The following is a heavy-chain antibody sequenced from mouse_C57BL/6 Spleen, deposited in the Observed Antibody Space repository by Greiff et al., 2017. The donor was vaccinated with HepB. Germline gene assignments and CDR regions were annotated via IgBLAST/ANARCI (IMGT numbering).Heavy chain of an antibody. CDR1: GYTFTSYW. CDR2: IHPNSGST. Sequence: QVQLQQPGAELVKPGASVKLSCKASGYTFTSYWMHWVKQRPGQGLEWIGMIHPNSGSTNYNEKFKSKATLTVDKSSSTAYMQLSSLTSEDSAVYYCALREYYYDGGFAYWGQGTLVTVSA. CDR3: ALREYYYDGGFAY. J-gene: IGHJ3*01. V-gene: IGHV1-64*01. D-gene: IGHD1-1*01.